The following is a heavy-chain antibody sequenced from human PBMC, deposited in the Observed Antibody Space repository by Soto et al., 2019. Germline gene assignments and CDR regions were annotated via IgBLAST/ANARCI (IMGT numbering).Heavy chain of an antibody. D-gene: IGHD2-2*01. CDR1: GGSFSGYY. J-gene: IGHJ4*02. CDR3: ARGREYQLLFVLGTTYYFDY. CDR2: INHSGST. V-gene: IGHV4-34*01. Sequence: QVQLQQWGAGLLKPSETLSLTCAVYGGSFSGYYWSWIRQPPGKGLEWIGEINHSGSTNYNPSLKSRVTISVDPSKNQFSLKLSSVTAADTAVYYCARGREYQLLFVLGTTYYFDYWGQGTLVTVSS.